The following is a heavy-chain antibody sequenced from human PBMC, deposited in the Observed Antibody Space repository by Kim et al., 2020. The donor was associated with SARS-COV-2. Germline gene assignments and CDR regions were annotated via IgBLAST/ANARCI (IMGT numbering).Heavy chain of an antibody. V-gene: IGHV4-59*13. D-gene: IGHD3-16*01. CDR3: TGGLFLTSPCDS. J-gene: IGHJ4*02. CDR2: IYYTGST. Sequence: SETLSLTCTVSGGSLKNNYWNWIRQPPGKGLEWIGSIYYTGSTNYNPSLKSRVTISVDMSKNQFSLRLSSVTAADTAVYYCTGGLFLTSPCDSWGQGTLVTVSS. CDR1: GGSLKNNY.